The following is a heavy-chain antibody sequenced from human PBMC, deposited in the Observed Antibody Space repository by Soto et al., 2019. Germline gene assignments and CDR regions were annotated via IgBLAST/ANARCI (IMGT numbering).Heavy chain of an antibody. Sequence: APVKLSSKASGYPFTGSFLHWVRQAPGQGLEWMGSIYPNSGTTNVAQTFQGRVTMTRDTSINTALMEVTSLTSDVTVVYFCAREAPLVATIPSGYWGLGTPVTVSS. J-gene: IGHJ4*02. CDR1: GYPFTGSF. D-gene: IGHD5-12*01. CDR3: AREAPLVATIPSGY. V-gene: IGHV1-2*05. CDR2: IYPNSGTT.